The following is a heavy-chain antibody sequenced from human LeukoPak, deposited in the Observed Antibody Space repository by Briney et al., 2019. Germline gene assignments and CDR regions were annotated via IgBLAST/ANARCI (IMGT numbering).Heavy chain of an antibody. CDR2: IYYSGST. CDR3: ARDYGDYGSYFDY. CDR1: GGSISSYY. V-gene: IGHV4-59*01. J-gene: IGHJ4*02. D-gene: IGHD4-17*01. Sequence: SETLSLTCTVSGGSISSYYWSWIRQPPGKGLEWIGYIYYSGSTNYNPSLKSRVTISVDTSKNQFSLKLSSVTAADTAVYYCARDYGDYGSYFDYWGQGTLVTVSS.